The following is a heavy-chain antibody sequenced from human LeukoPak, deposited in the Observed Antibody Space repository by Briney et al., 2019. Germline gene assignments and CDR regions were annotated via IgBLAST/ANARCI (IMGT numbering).Heavy chain of an antibody. V-gene: IGHV3-33*01. CDR2: IWFDGSNQ. Sequence: GGSLRLSCAASGFIFSNYGMHWVRQAPGKGLEWVAVIWFDGSNQYHADAVKGRFTISRDNSKDTLYLQMSSLRAEDTALYYCARDDFAGDSSGYIDYWGQGTLVTVSS. J-gene: IGHJ4*02. D-gene: IGHD3-22*01. CDR1: GFIFSNYG. CDR3: ARDDFAGDSSGYIDY.